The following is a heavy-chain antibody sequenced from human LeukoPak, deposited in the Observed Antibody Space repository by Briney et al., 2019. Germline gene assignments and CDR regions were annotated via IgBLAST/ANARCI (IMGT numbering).Heavy chain of an antibody. CDR3: AREYPYYDILTDRGMDYYYGMDV. CDR2: ISAYNGNT. J-gene: IGHJ6*02. Sequence: GASVKVSCKAPGYTFTSYGISWVRQAPGQGLEWMGWISAYNGNTNYAQELQGRVTMTTDTSTSTAYMELRSLRSDDTAVYYCAREYPYYDILTDRGMDYYYGMDVWGQGTTVTVSS. D-gene: IGHD3-9*01. CDR1: GYTFTSYG. V-gene: IGHV1-18*01.